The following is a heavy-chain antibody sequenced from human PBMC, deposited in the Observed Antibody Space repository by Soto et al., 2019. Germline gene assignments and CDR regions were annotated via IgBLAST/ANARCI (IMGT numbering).Heavy chain of an antibody. CDR3: ARDGGVPSVIGHYYYGMDV. Sequence: QVQLVESGGGVVQPGRSLRLSCAASGFIFSNYDINWVRQAPGKGLEWVAVISYDGSKKYYADSVKGRFTISRDNSKNLMYLEMNSLRDEDTAIYYCARDGGVPSVIGHYYYGMDVWGQGTTVTVSS. CDR2: ISYDGSKK. D-gene: IGHD3-16*01. CDR1: GFIFSNYD. J-gene: IGHJ6*02. V-gene: IGHV3-30-3*01.